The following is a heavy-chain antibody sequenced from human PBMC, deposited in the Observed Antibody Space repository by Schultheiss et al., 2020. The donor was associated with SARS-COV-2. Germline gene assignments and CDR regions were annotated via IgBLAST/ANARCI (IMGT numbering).Heavy chain of an antibody. CDR1: GFTFNDYG. D-gene: IGHD6-13*01. CDR3: AKHVIGYSASWYHLLSEHFQH. CDR2: ISPDGDKK. V-gene: IGHV3-30*18. Sequence: GESLKISCAASGFTFNDYGMHWVRQAPGKGLEWVALISPDGDKKYRDSVKGRFTISRDNSKDTLAVQMSSLRTEDTALYYCAKHVIGYSASWYHLLSEHFQHWGQGTLVTVSS. J-gene: IGHJ1*01.